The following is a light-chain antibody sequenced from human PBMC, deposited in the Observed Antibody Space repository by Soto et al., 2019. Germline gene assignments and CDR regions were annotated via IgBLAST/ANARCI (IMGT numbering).Light chain of an antibody. CDR2: GAS. V-gene: IGKV3-15*01. Sequence: EIVMTQSPDTLSVSPGERATLSCRASQSVSINLAWYQQKPGQAPRLLIFGASTRATGIPARFSGSGSGTEFTLTISSLQSEDFAVYHCQQYNNWPYTFGQGTTLEIK. CDR1: QSVSIN. CDR3: QQYNNWPYT. J-gene: IGKJ2*01.